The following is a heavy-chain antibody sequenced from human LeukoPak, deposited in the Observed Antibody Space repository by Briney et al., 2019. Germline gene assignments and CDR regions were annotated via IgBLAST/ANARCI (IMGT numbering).Heavy chain of an antibody. Sequence: GGSLRLSCAASGFTFSSYAMSGVRQAPGKGLEWVSAISGSGGSTYYADSVKGRFTISRDNSRNTLYLQMNSLRAEDTAVYYCAKDPAPAGTEGGGGYFQHWGQGTLVTVSS. D-gene: IGHD1-1*01. CDR2: ISGSGGST. V-gene: IGHV3-23*01. CDR3: AKDPAPAGTEGGGGYFQH. CDR1: GFTFSSYA. J-gene: IGHJ1*01.